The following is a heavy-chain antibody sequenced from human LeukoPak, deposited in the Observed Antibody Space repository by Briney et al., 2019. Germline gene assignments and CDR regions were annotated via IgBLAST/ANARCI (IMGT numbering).Heavy chain of an antibody. D-gene: IGHD6-19*01. J-gene: IGHJ4*02. CDR1: GFTFSSYW. CDR2: IKQDGSEK. V-gene: IGHV3-7*01. CDR3: AREPAPGGAVAGTMDY. Sequence: QPGGSLRLSCAASGFTFSSYWMSWVRQAPGKGLEWVANIKQDGSEKYYVDSVKGRFTISRDNAKNSLYLQMNSLRAEDTAVYYCAREPAPGGAVAGTMDYWGQGTLVTVSS.